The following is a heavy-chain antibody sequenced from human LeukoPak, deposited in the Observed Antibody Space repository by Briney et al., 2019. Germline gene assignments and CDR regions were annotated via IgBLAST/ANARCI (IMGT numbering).Heavy chain of an antibody. D-gene: IGHD3-22*01. V-gene: IGHV3-64*01. Sequence: HPGGSLRLSCAASGFTFSSYAMHWVRQAPGKGLEYVSAISSNGGSTYYANSVKGRFTISRDNSKNTLYLQMGSLRAEDMAVYYCARETPEVYYDSSGYVGGRGAFDIWGQGTMVTVSS. J-gene: IGHJ3*02. CDR2: ISSNGGST. CDR3: ARETPEVYYDSSGYVGGRGAFDI. CDR1: GFTFSSYA.